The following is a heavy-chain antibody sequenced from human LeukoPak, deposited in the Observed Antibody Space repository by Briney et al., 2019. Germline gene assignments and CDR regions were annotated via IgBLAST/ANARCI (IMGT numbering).Heavy chain of an antibody. V-gene: IGHV3-23*01. CDR2: ISGSGGGT. D-gene: IGHD2-21*02. CDR1: RFTFNSYA. CDR3: VREDTPATANY. Sequence: GGSLRLSCAASRFTFNSYAMSWVRQAPGKGLEWVSVISGSGGGTYYADSVKGRFTIFRDNSKDTLFLQMHSLRPGDTAVYYCVREDTPATANYWGQGTLVTISS. J-gene: IGHJ4*02.